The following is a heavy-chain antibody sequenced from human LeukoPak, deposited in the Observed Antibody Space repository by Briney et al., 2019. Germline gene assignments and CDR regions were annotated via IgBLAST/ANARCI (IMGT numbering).Heavy chain of an antibody. CDR3: ARRGSGNGGTYAGMDV. V-gene: IGHV4-39*01. D-gene: IGHD2-15*01. CDR2: LLYTGNT. CDR1: GGSISSSFHY. Sequence: SGTLSLTCTVAGGSISSSFHYWDEIRQAPGKGLEWMGSLLYTGNTWYNPSLKSRITMSVDTSKNQFSLRLSSVNAADTALYYCARRGSGNGGTYAGMDVWGQGTSVTVSS. J-gene: IGHJ6*02.